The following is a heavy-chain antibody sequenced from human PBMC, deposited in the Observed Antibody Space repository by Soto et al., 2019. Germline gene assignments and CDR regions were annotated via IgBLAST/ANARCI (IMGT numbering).Heavy chain of an antibody. CDR3: ARVDDGMDV. Sequence: GGSLRHSCVASGFTFSSYGMHWVRQAPGKGLEWVAVIWHDGSNKYYVDSVKGRFTISRDNSKNTLYLQMKSLRAEDTAVYYCARVDDGMDVWGQGTTVTVSS. V-gene: IGHV3-33*01. CDR2: IWHDGSNK. CDR1: GFTFSSYG. J-gene: IGHJ6*02.